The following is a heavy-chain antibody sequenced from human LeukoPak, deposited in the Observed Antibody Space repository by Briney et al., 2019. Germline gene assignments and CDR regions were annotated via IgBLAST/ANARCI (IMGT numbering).Heavy chain of an antibody. CDR3: AKGWSLIKYDN. CDR2: ISSSGGST. Sequence: PGGSLRLSCAASGFTFNNYAMTWVREAPGKALECVSAISSSGGSTYYADPVKGRFTISRDNSKNTLYLQMNTLKAEDKAVYHCAKGWSLIKYDNWGQGTPVIVSS. J-gene: IGHJ4*02. V-gene: IGHV3-23*01. CDR1: GFTFNNYA. D-gene: IGHD3-10*01.